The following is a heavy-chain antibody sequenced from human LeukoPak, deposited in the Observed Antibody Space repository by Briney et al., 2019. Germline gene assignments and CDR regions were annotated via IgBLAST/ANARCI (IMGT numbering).Heavy chain of an antibody. CDR1: GGSISSYY. J-gene: IGHJ3*02. Sequence: SEILSLTCTVSGGSISSYYWSWIRQPTGKGLEWIGYIYTSGSTNYNPSLKSRVTISVDTSKNQFSLKLSSVTAADTAVYYCARQRTRYCSSTSCSYRGAFDIWGQGTMVTVSS. CDR2: IYTSGST. CDR3: ARQRTRYCSSTSCSYRGAFDI. D-gene: IGHD2-2*01. V-gene: IGHV4-4*09.